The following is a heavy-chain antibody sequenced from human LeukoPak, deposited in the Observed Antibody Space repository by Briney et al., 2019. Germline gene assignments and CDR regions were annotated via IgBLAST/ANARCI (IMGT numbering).Heavy chain of an antibody. J-gene: IGHJ4*02. CDR1: GGSISSNNYY. D-gene: IGHD3-22*01. CDR3: ASSPSGYWWNFDC. Sequence: SETLSLTCTVSGGSISSNNYYWGWIRQPPGKGLEWIGSIYYSGSTYNNPSLKSRVTISVDTTKNQFSLKLTSVTAADTAVYYCASSPSGYWWNFDCWGQGTLVIVSS. CDR2: IYYSGST. V-gene: IGHV4-39*01.